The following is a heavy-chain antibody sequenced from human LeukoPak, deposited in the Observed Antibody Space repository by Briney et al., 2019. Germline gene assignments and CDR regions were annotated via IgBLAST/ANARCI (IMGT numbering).Heavy chain of an antibody. CDR1: GFTFSSYW. Sequence: GGSLRLSCAGSGFTFSSYWMSWVRQAPGKGLEWVANIKQDGSDKYYVDSVKGRFTISKDNAKNSLYLQMNSLRAEDTAVYYCARDPGSSGGSCPDYWGQGTLVTVSS. CDR2: IKQDGSDK. D-gene: IGHD2-15*01. V-gene: IGHV3-7*01. CDR3: ARDPGSSGGSCPDY. J-gene: IGHJ4*02.